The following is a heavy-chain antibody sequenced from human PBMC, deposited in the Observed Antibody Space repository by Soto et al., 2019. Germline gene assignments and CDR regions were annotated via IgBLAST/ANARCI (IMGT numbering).Heavy chain of an antibody. J-gene: IGHJ4*02. CDR3: ARFSSSWYGKIDY. D-gene: IGHD6-13*01. CDR1: GLSFSSYG. CDR2: IWYDGSKN. V-gene: IGHV3-33*01. Sequence: QVQLVESGGGVVQPGKSLRLSCAASGLSFSSYGMHWVRQAPGKGLEWVAVIWYDGSKNYYADSVKGRFTISRDNSKNTLYLQMNSLRAEDTAVYYCARFSSSWYGKIDYWGQGTLVTVSS.